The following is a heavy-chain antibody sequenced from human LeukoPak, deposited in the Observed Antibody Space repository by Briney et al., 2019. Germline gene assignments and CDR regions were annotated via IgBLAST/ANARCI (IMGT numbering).Heavy chain of an antibody. CDR1: GFTFSSCA. D-gene: IGHD2-2*02. CDR2: ISYDGSNK. V-gene: IGHV3-30*04. J-gene: IGHJ6*02. CDR3: ARGGQYCSSTSCYRPLDYYYGMDV. Sequence: PGRSLRLSCAASGFTFSSCAMHWVRQAPGKGLEWVAVISYDGSNKYYADSVKGRFTISRDNSKNTLYLQMNSLRAEDTAVYCCARGGQYCSSTSCYRPLDYYYGMDVWGQGTTVTVSS.